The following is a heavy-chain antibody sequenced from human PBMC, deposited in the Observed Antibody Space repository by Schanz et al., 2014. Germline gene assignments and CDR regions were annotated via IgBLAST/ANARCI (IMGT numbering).Heavy chain of an antibody. Sequence: QLQMQTSGPGLVRPWETLSLTCTVSGGSISDSGAYWGWFRQTPGKALAWIAILFFGGSKYYNPSFEIRVPMSFAASNTQSSLRLGSVTAADTGVYYCARHNRVWFGKEGCWGQGTLVTVSS. CDR2: LFFGGSK. CDR3: ARHNRVWFGKEGC. CDR1: GGSISDSGAY. V-gene: IGHV4-39*01. D-gene: IGHD3-10*01. J-gene: IGHJ4*02.